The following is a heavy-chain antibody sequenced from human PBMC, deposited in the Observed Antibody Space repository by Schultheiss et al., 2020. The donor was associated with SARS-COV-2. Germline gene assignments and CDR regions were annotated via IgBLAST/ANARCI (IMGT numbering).Heavy chain of an antibody. J-gene: IGHJ4*02. CDR2: ISYDGSNK. CDR1: GFTFSSYA. Sequence: GGSLRLSCAASGFTFSSYAMHWVRQAPGKGLEWVAVISYDGSNKYYADSVKGRFTISRDNSKKTLYLEMNSLRAEDTAVYYCAKDRAGGGDPYGLDYWGQGTVVTVSS. D-gene: IGHD3-16*01. V-gene: IGHV3-30-3*01. CDR3: AKDRAGGGDPYGLDY.